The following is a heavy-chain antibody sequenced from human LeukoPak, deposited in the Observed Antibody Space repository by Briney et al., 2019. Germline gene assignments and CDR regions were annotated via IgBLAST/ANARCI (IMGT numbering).Heavy chain of an antibody. D-gene: IGHD4-17*01. CDR3: ARGTTVTTGAAFDI. V-gene: IGHV4-4*07. CDR2: IYTSGST. CDR1: GGSISSYY. Sequence: SETLSLTCTVSGGSISSYYWSWIRQPAGKGLEWIGRIYTSGSTNYNPSLKSRVTMSVDTSKNQFSLKLSSVTAADTAVYYCARGTTVTTGAAFDIWGQGTMVTVSS. J-gene: IGHJ3*02.